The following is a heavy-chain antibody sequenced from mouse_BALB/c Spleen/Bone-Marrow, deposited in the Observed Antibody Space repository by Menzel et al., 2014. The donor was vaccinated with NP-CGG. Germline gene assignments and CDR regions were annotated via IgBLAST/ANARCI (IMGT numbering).Heavy chain of an antibody. CDR3: AREVRRYFDV. CDR1: GYTFTNYW. Sequence: VQLQESGAELVRPGTSVKISCKASGYTFTNYWLGWVKQRPGHGLEWIGDIYPGGGYTNYNEKFKGKATLTADTSSSTAYMLLSSLTSEDSAVYFCAREVRRYFDVWGAGTSVTVSS. CDR2: IYPGGGYT. J-gene: IGHJ1*01. D-gene: IGHD2-14*01. V-gene: IGHV1-63*02.